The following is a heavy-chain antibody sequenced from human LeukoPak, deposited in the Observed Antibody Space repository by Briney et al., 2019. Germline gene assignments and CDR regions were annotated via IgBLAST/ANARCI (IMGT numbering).Heavy chain of an antibody. Sequence: PGGSLRLSCSASGFTFSSYAMHWVRQAPGKGPEYVSAISSNGGSTYYADSVKGRFTISRDNSKNTLYLQMSSLRAEDTAVYYCVKEVGGPFDYWGQGTLVTVSS. CDR2: ISSNGGST. D-gene: IGHD3-10*01. V-gene: IGHV3-64D*06. CDR1: GFTFSSYA. CDR3: VKEVGGPFDY. J-gene: IGHJ4*02.